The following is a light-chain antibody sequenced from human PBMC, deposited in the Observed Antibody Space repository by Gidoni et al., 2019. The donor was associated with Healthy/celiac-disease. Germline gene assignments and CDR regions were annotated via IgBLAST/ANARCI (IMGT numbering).Light chain of an antibody. CDR3: QQSYSTPMYT. J-gene: IGKJ2*01. V-gene: IGKV1-39*01. Sequence: DIQMTQSPSSLSASVGDRVTITCRASQSISSYLNWYQQKPGKAPKLLIYAASSLQSGVPARFSGSGSGTEFTLTISSLQSEDFAIYYCQQSYSTPMYTFGQGTKLEIK. CDR2: AAS. CDR1: QSISSY.